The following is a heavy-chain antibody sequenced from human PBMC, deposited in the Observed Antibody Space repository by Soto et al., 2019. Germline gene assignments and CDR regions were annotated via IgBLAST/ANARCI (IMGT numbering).Heavy chain of an antibody. V-gene: IGHV3-23*01. CDR1: GFIFSHYA. J-gene: IGHJ4*02. D-gene: IGHD1-1*01. CDR2: IGGGGDDT. Sequence: EVQLLESGGMLLQPGGSLRLSCAASGFIFSHYAMSWVRQAPGKGLEWVSSIGGGGDDTNYADSVKGRFTISRDNSKNTLFLQMNSLRVEDTAVYYCAKDAVPRNDLWDYFEFGGQGTLVTVSS. CDR3: AKDAVPRNDLWDYFEF.